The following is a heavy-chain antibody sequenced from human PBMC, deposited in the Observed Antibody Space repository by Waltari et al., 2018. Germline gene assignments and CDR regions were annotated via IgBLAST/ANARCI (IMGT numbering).Heavy chain of an antibody. CDR1: GYSFTTNW. CDR3: ARKTGMVGGFFDY. J-gene: IGHJ4*02. V-gene: IGHV5-51*01. Sequence: EVQLVQSGAEVKKPGESLKISCKGSGYSFTTNWIGWVRQMPGKGLEWMGIIDPGDSDTRYSPSFQGQVTISVDKSISTAYLQWSGLKASDTAMYFCARKTGMVGGFFDYWGQGTLVSVSS. CDR2: IDPGDSDT. D-gene: IGHD1-26*01.